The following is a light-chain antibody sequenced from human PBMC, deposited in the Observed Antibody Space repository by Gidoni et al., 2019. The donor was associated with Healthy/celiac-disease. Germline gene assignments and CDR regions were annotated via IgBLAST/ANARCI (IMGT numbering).Light chain of an antibody. Sequence: GDRVTITCRASQSISSWLAWYQQKPGKAPKLLIYDASSLESGVPSRFSGSGSGTEFTLTISSLQPDDFATYYCQQLVTFGQXTKVEIK. J-gene: IGKJ1*01. CDR1: QSISSW. CDR3: QQLVT. CDR2: DAS. V-gene: IGKV1-5*01.